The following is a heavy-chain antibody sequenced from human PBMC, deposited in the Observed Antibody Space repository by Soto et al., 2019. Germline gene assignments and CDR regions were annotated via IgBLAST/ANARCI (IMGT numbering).Heavy chain of an antibody. Sequence: PGGSLRLSCAASGFTFSSYSMNWVRQAPGKGLEWVSYISSSSSTIYYADSVKGRFTISRDNAKNSLYLQMNSLRDEDTAVYYCARSGYGDYYYYYGMDVWGQGTTVTVSS. CDR3: ARSGYGDYYYYYGMDV. J-gene: IGHJ6*02. CDR1: GFTFSSYS. D-gene: IGHD4-17*01. V-gene: IGHV3-48*02. CDR2: ISSSSSTI.